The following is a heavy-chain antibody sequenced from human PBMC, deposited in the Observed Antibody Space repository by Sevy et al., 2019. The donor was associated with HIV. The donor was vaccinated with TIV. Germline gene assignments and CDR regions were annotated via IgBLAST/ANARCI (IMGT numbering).Heavy chain of an antibody. CDR3: AGSRAAAGTPYFDY. V-gene: IGHV1-2*02. Sequence: ASVKVSCKASGYTFTGYYMHWVRQAPGQGLEWMGWINPNSGGTNYAQKFQGRVTMTRDTSISTANMELSRLRSDDTAVYYCAGSRAAAGTPYFDYWGQGTLVTVSS. CDR1: GYTFTGYY. J-gene: IGHJ4*02. D-gene: IGHD6-13*01. CDR2: INPNSGGT.